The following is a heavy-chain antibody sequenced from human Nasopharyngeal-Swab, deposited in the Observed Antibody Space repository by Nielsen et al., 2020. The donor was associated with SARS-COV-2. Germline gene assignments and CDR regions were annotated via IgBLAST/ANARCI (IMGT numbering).Heavy chain of an antibody. D-gene: IGHD6-13*01. CDR2: LYYNGNT. V-gene: IGHV4-39*01. CDR1: GDSIAYSTFY. Sequence: SETLSLTCTVSGDSIAYSTFYWGWIRHPPGKGLDWLGNLYYNGNTYQNPSLKSRLTISVDKSKNQFSLQLSSVTAADTAVYYCVRSSSWYYFDYWAQGTQVTVSS. CDR3: VRSSSWYYFDY. J-gene: IGHJ4*02.